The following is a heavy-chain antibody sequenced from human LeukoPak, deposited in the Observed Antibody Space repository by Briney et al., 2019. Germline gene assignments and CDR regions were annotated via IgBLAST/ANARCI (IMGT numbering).Heavy chain of an antibody. CDR1: GFDFSTYS. J-gene: IGHJ3*02. D-gene: IGHD6-13*01. CDR3: AREPRNGGSPRDAFDI. Sequence: GGSLRLSCAASGFDFSTYSMHWVRRAPGRGLEWLSYIDSSSSTIYYADSVKGRFTISRDNSKNTLYLQMNSLRAEDTAVYYCAREPRNGGSPRDAFDIWGQGTMVTVSS. CDR2: IDSSSSTI. V-gene: IGHV3-48*01.